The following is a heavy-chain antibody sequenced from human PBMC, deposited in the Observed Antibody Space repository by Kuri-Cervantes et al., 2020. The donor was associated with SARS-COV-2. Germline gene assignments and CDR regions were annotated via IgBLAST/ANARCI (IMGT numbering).Heavy chain of an antibody. CDR3: ATRSGTAFDFDY. J-gene: IGHJ4*02. Sequence: SETLSLTCTVSGGSITNFYWSWVRQPPGKALEWIGYIHYSGSTGYNPSLKSRVSISVATSRRQFSLKLSSVSAADTAVYYCATRSGTAFDFDYWGQGTLVTVSS. CDR2: IHYSGST. CDR1: GGSITNFY. V-gene: IGHV4-59*01. D-gene: IGHD1-26*01.